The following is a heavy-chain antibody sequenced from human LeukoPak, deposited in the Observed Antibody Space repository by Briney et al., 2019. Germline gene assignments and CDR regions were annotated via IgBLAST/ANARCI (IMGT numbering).Heavy chain of an antibody. Sequence: GGSLRLSCAASGFTFDDYAMHWVRQAPGKGLEWVSGISWNSGSIGYADSVKGRFTISRDNAKNSLYLQMNSLRAEDTALYYCAKDIAPGIAVAGFDYWGQGTLVTVSS. D-gene: IGHD6-19*01. CDR2: ISWNSGSI. V-gene: IGHV3-9*01. CDR1: GFTFDDYA. CDR3: AKDIAPGIAVAGFDY. J-gene: IGHJ4*02.